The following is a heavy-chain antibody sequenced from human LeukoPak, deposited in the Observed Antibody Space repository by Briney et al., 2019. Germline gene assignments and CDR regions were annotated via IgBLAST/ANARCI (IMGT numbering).Heavy chain of an antibody. D-gene: IGHD1-14*01. J-gene: IGHJ4*02. V-gene: IGHV3-21*01. Sequence: GGSLRLSCAASGFTFSSYWVNWVRQAPGKGLEWVSSISTSSSYIHYADSVKGRFTISRDNAKNSLYLQMNSLRAEDTAVYYCARGTLNIPGEHGAFDYWGQGTLVTVSS. CDR2: ISTSSSYI. CDR3: ARGTLNIPGEHGAFDY. CDR1: GFTFSSYW.